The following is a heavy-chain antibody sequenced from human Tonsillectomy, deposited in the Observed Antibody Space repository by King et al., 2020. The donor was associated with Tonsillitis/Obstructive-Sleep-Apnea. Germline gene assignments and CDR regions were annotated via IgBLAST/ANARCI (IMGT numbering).Heavy chain of an antibody. D-gene: IGHD2-15*01. J-gene: IGHJ4*02. CDR1: GGSISSSSYY. V-gene: IGHV4-39*01. CDR2: IYYSGST. CDR3: ARHRPYCSGGSCYPY. Sequence: PLQESGPGLVKPSETLSLTCTVSGGSISSSSYYWGWIRQPPGKGLEWIGSIYYSGSTYYNPSLKSRVTISVDTSKNQFSLKLSSVTAADTAVYYCARHRPYCSGGSCYPYWGQGTLVTVSS.